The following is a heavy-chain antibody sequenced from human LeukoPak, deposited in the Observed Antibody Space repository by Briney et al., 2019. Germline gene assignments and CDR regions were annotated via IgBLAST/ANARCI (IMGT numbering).Heavy chain of an antibody. CDR2: MNPNSGNT. D-gene: IGHD3-10*01. CDR3: ARDGTKLPWFGELRITRYYFYYMDV. J-gene: IGHJ6*03. CDR1: GYTFTSYD. V-gene: IGHV1-8*01. Sequence: ASVKVSCKASGYTFTSYDINWVRQATGQGLEWMGWMNPNSGNTGYAQKFQGRVTMTRNTSISTAYMELSSLRSEDTAVYYCARDGTKLPWFGELRITRYYFYYMDVWGKGTTVTISS.